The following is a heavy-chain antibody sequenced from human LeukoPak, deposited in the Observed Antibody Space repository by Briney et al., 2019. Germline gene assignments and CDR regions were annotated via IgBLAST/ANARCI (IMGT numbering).Heavy chain of an antibody. V-gene: IGHV4-59*01. J-gene: IGHJ3*02. CDR3: ARFVVVTAMDAFDI. D-gene: IGHD2-21*02. CDR1: GGSISSYY. CDR2: IYYSGST. Sequence: PSETLSLTCTVSGGSISSYYWSWIRQPPGKGLEWIGYIYYSGSTNYNPSLKSRVTISVDTSKNQFSLKLSSVTAADTAVYYCARFVVVTAMDAFDIWGQGTMVTVSS.